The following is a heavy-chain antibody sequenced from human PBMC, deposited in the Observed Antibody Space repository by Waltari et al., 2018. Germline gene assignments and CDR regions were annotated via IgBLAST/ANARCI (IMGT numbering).Heavy chain of an antibody. CDR1: GFTFSSYA. Sequence: EVQLLESGGGLVQPRGSLRLSCAASGFTFSSYAMSWVRQAPGKGLEWVSAISGRGGSTYSADSVKGRFTISRDNSKNTLYLQMNSLRAEDTAVYYCAKDRGITGTNPFFDYWGQGTLVTVSS. V-gene: IGHV3-23*01. J-gene: IGHJ4*02. D-gene: IGHD1-20*01. CDR3: AKDRGITGTNPFFDY. CDR2: ISGRGGST.